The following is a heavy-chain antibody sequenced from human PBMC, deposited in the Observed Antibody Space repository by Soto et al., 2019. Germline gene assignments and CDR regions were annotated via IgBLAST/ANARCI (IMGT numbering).Heavy chain of an antibody. CDR2: IYPGDSDT. D-gene: IGHD6-13*01. J-gene: IGHJ6*02. Sequence: PGESLKMSCKGSGYSFTSYWIGWVRQMPGKGLEWMGIIYPGDSDTRYSPSFQGQVTISADKSISTAYLQWSSLKASDTAMYYCARSSAAGKYYYGMAVWGQGTTVTVSS. CDR1: GYSFTSYW. V-gene: IGHV5-51*01. CDR3: ARSSAAGKYYYGMAV.